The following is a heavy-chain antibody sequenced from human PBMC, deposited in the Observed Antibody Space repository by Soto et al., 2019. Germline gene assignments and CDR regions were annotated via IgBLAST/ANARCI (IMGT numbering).Heavy chain of an antibody. D-gene: IGHD2-21*02. J-gene: IGHJ5*02. Sequence: SETLSLTCTVSGGSISSSSYYWGWIRQPPGKGLEWIGSIYYSGSTYYNPSLKSRVTISVDTSKNQFSLKLSSVTAADTAVYYCARDIVVVTARWFDPWGQGTLVTVSS. CDR1: GGSISSSSYY. V-gene: IGHV4-39*02. CDR3: ARDIVVVTARWFDP. CDR2: IYYSGST.